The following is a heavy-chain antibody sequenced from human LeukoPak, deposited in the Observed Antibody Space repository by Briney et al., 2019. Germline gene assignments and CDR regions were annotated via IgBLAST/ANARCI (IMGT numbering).Heavy chain of an antibody. CDR3: ASEETSGSYS. J-gene: IGHJ4*02. D-gene: IGHD1-26*01. CDR1: GGSFSGYY. V-gene: IGHV4-34*01. CDR2: INHSGST. Sequence: PSETLSLTCAVYGGSFSGYYWSWIRQPPGKGLEWIGEINHSGSTNYNPSLKSRVTISVDTSKNQFSLKLSSVTAADMAVYYCASEETSGSYSWGQGTLATVSS.